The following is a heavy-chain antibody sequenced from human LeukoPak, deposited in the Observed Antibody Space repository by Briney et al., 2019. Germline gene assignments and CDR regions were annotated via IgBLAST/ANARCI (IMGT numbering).Heavy chain of an antibody. D-gene: IGHD7-27*01. Sequence: PGGSLRLSCEASGFTFGTYGMTWVRQAPGKGLEWVSSITESSTRTYYADSVRGRFTISRDNSKNTLHLQMNNLTADDTAIYYCARELVSLGTGYFDLWGRGTLVTVSS. V-gene: IGHV3-23*01. J-gene: IGHJ2*01. CDR1: GFTFGTYG. CDR2: ITESSTRT. CDR3: ARELVSLGTGYFDL.